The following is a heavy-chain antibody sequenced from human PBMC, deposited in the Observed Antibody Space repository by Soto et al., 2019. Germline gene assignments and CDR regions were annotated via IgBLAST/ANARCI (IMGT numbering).Heavy chain of an antibody. CDR1: GYSFDSYA. J-gene: IGHJ3*01. Sequence: QVQLVRSGATQEKPGASVKVSCEAFGYSFDSYAYSWVRQAPGQGLKWMGRIGSGDTNYAQKLQGRVTMTTDTSTNTAYMELRSLRSDDTALYYCARENDPYGFDLWGQGTMVTVSS. V-gene: IGHV1-18*01. CDR3: ARENDPYGFDL. CDR2: IGSGDT.